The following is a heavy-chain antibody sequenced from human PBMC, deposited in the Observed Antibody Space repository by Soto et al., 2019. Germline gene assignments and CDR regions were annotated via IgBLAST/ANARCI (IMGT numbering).Heavy chain of an antibody. CDR3: ARESGRFGESNRPVIDY. CDR2: IYYSGST. Sequence: SETLSLTCTVSGGSISSSSYYWGWIRQPPGKGLEWIGSIYYSGSTYYNPSLKSRVTISVDTSKNQFSLKLSSVTAADTAVYYCARESGRFGESNRPVIDYWGQGTLVTVSS. D-gene: IGHD3-10*01. J-gene: IGHJ4*02. V-gene: IGHV4-39*07. CDR1: GGSISSSSYY.